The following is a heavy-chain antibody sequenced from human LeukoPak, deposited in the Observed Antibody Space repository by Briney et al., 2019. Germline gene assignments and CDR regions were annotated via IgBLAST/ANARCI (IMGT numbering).Heavy chain of an antibody. Sequence: SETLSLTCTVSGASISNYYWSWIRQPAGKGLEWIGRIYPSGSTNYNSSLKSRVTMSVDTSKNQFSLKLRSLTAADTAVYYCARRVNYGDYFDYWGQGTLVTVSS. CDR3: ARRVNYGDYFDY. CDR1: GASISNYY. J-gene: IGHJ4*02. V-gene: IGHV4-4*07. D-gene: IGHD4-17*01. CDR2: IYPSGST.